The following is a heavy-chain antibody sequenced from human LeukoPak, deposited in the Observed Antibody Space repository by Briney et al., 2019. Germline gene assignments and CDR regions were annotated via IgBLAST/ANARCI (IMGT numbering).Heavy chain of an antibody. Sequence: PGGSLRLSCAASGFTFSSYGMHWVRQAPGKGLEWVAVISYDGSNKYYADSVKGRFTISRDNSKNTLYLQMNSLRAEDTAVYYCAKDPLPYYYYGMDVWGQGTTVTVSS. CDR1: GFTFSSYG. V-gene: IGHV3-30*18. CDR3: AKDPLPYYYYGMDV. J-gene: IGHJ6*02. CDR2: ISYDGSNK.